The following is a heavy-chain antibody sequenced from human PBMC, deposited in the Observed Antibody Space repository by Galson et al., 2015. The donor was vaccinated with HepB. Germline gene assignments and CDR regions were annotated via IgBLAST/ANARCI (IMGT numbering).Heavy chain of an antibody. D-gene: IGHD2-21*02. CDR1: GFTFSSYA. J-gene: IGHJ6*02. CDR2: ISGSGGST. CDR3: AGVTATRPPYYYYGMDV. V-gene: IGHV3-23*01. Sequence: SLRLSCAASGFTFSSYAMSWVRQAPGKGLEWVSAISGSGGSTYYADSVKGRFTISRDNSKNTLYLQMNSLRAEDTAVYYCAGVTATRPPYYYYGMDVWGQGTLVTVSS.